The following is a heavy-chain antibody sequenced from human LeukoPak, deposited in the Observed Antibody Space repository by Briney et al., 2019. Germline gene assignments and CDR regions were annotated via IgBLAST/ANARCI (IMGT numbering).Heavy chain of an antibody. CDR3: ARDNHGLASFDY. J-gene: IGHJ4*02. V-gene: IGHV1-69*05. CDR1: GGTFSKYT. CDR2: ITPLFGTA. D-gene: IGHD2-8*01. Sequence: ASVKVSCKASGGTFSKYTISWVRQRTGQGLEWMGGITPLFGTANYAQKLQGRVTMTTDTSTSTAYMELRSLRSDDTAVYYCARDNHGLASFDYWGQGTLVTVSS.